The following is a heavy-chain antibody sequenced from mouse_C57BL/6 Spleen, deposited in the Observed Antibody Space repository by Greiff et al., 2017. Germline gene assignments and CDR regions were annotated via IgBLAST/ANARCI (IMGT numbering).Heavy chain of an antibody. Sequence: LMESGPELVKPGASVKISCKASGYTFTDYYINWVKQRPGQGLEWIGWIYPGSGNTKYNEKFKGKATLTVDTSSSTAYMQLSSLTSEDSAVYFCARWDYYDYDVRYFDVWGTGTTVTVSS. J-gene: IGHJ1*03. V-gene: IGHV1-84*01. CDR2: IYPGSGNT. D-gene: IGHD2-4*01. CDR1: GYTFTDYY. CDR3: ARWDYYDYDVRYFDV.